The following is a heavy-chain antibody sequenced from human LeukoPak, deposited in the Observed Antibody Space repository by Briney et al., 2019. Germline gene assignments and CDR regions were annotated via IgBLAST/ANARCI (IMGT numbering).Heavy chain of an antibody. CDR3: AREGGFCRPLDY. J-gene: IGHJ4*02. D-gene: IGHD6-25*01. Sequence: PAETLCLSCAVSGVTFTSSNRSSCLHPPPGRLLGVFGEVDLDGSTNYNPSLKSRLVMSAKLPENHISLKLTSVTAAETAVYYCAREGGFCRPLDYSGQGTLVTVS. V-gene: IGHV4-4*02. CDR1: GVTFTSSNR. CDR2: VDLDGST.